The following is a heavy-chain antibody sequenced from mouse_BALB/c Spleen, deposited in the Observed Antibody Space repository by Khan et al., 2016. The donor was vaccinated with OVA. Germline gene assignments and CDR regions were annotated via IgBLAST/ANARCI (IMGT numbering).Heavy chain of an antibody. CDR1: GFTFSNYG. J-gene: IGHJ3*01. V-gene: IGHV5-6*01. CDR3: TSHLTGSFAY. CDR2: ISSDGSYN. D-gene: IGHD4-1*01. Sequence: EVELVESGGDLVKPGGSLKLSCAASGFTFSNYGMSWVRQTPDKRLEWVATISSDGSYNYYPDSVKGRFTIPRNNAKNPLYLQMTSLRSEDTAMFYCTSHLTGSFAYWGQGTLVTVSA.